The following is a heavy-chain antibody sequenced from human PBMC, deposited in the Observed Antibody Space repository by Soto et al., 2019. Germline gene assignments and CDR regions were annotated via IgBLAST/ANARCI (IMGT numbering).Heavy chain of an antibody. CDR1: GYTFTNYY. J-gene: IGHJ4*02. V-gene: IGHV1-46*01. CDR3: ARDSEWGEKDYFDP. CDR2: INPSGGNT. Sequence: ASVKVSCKASGYTFTNYYVHWVRQAPGPGLEWIGIINPSGGNTNYAQMFQGRVTMTRDTSTSTVYMELTSLRSEDTAVYYCARDSEWGEKDYFDPWGQGTPVTVSS. D-gene: IGHD1-26*01.